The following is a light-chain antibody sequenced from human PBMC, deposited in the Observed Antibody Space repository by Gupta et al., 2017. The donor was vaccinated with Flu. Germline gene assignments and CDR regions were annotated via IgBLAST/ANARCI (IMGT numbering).Light chain of an antibody. CDR2: EVS. Sequence: SALTQPASVSGSPGQSITISCSGTSSDVGDYNYVSWYQQHPAKAPKVMVYEVSHRHSGVSARGSGSRSRNTDYMTSSGLPADAEAAYFCSSFSSSSTLVFGGGTKLTVL. J-gene: IGLJ3*02. CDR3: SSFSSSSTLV. CDR1: SSDVGDYNY. V-gene: IGLV2-14*01.